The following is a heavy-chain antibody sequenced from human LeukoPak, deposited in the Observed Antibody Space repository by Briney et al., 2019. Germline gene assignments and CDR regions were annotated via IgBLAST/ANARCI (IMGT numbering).Heavy chain of an antibody. CDR1: GFTFSSYA. CDR3: AKDLRGYSGYDLGGLY. V-gene: IGHV3-23*01. CDR2: ISGSGGST. J-gene: IGHJ4*02. D-gene: IGHD5-12*01. Sequence: PGGSLRLSCAASGFTFSSYAMSWVRQAPGKGLEWVSAISGSGGSTYYADSVKGRFTISRDNSKNTLYVQMNSLRAEDTAVYYCAKDLRGYSGYDLGGLYWGQGTLVTVSS.